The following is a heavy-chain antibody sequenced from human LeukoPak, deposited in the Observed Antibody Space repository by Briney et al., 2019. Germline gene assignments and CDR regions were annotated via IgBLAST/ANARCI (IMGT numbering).Heavy chain of an antibody. J-gene: IGHJ4*02. CDR1: GYTLTELS. Sequence: GASVKVSCKVSGYTLTELSMHWVRQAPGKGLEWMGGFDPEDGETIYAQKFQGRVTMTEDTSTGTAYMELSSLRSEDTAVYYCAMGDSSGYYSFDYWGQGTLVTVSS. V-gene: IGHV1-24*01. CDR3: AMGDSSGYYSFDY. D-gene: IGHD3-22*01. CDR2: FDPEDGET.